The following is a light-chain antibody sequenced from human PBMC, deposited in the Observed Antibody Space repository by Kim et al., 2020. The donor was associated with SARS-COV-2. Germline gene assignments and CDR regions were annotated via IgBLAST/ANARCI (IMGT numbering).Light chain of an antibody. V-gene: IGLV3-1*01. J-gene: IGLJ2*01. Sequence: SYELTQPPSVSVSPGQTASITCSGDKLGDKYAYWYQQKPGQSPVLVIYEDTKRPSGIPERFSASNSENTATLTISGTQAIDEADYYCQAWGTRTVVFCGGTKLTVL. CDR3: QAWGTRTVV. CDR2: EDT. CDR1: KLGDKY.